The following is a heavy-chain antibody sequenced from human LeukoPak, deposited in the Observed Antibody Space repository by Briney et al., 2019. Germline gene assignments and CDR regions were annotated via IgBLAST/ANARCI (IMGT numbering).Heavy chain of an antibody. J-gene: IGHJ4*02. CDR2: IRYDGSNK. CDR1: GFTFSSYG. Sequence: GGSLRLSXAASGFTFSSYGMHWVRQAPGKGLEWVAFIRYDGSNKYYADSVKGRFTISRDNSKNTLYLQMNSLRAEDTAVYYCAKTWKPVATIHYFDYWGQGTLVTVSS. D-gene: IGHD5-12*01. CDR3: AKTWKPVATIHYFDY. V-gene: IGHV3-30*02.